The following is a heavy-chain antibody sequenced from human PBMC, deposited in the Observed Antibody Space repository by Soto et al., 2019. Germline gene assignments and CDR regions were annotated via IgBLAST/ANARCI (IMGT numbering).Heavy chain of an antibody. J-gene: IGHJ4*02. CDR2: ISESVAST. Sequence: GGSLRLSCAASGFTFSSYAMSWVRQGPGKGLEWVSAISESVASTYYADSVKGRFTISRDNSKNTLYLQMNSLRVEDTAVYYCAKPSTRYCGGDCSWDYWGQGTLVTVSS. V-gene: IGHV3-23*01. D-gene: IGHD2-21*02. CDR3: AKPSTRYCGGDCSWDY. CDR1: GFTFSSYA.